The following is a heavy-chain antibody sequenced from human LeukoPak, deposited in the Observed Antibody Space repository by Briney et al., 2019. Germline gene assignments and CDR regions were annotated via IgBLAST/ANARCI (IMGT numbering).Heavy chain of an antibody. D-gene: IGHD6-19*01. J-gene: IGHJ1*01. Sequence: GGSLRLSCAASGFTFSSYGMHWVRQALGKGLEWVSSISSSSSYIYYADSVKGRFTISRDNAKNSLYLQMNSLRAEDTAVYYCARDQGVAGGVAEYFQHWGQGTLVTVSS. CDR3: ARDQGVAGGVAEYFQH. CDR2: ISSSSSYI. V-gene: IGHV3-21*01. CDR1: GFTFSSYG.